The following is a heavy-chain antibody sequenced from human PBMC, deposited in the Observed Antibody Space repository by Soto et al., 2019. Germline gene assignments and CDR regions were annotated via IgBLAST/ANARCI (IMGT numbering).Heavy chain of an antibody. D-gene: IGHD3-10*01. CDR1: GYTFTSYD. Sequence: QVQLVQSGAEVKKPGASVKVSCKASGYTFTSYDINWVRQATGQGLEWMGWMNPNSGNTGYAQKFQGRVTMTRNTAISTAYMELSSLRSEDTAVYYCARFGIGSPRQYDYYYYMDVWGKGTTVTVSS. CDR3: ARFGIGSPRQYDYYYYMDV. CDR2: MNPNSGNT. J-gene: IGHJ6*03. V-gene: IGHV1-8*01.